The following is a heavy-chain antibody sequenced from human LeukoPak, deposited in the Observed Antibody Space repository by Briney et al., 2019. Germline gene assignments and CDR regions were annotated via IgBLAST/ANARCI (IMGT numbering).Heavy chain of an antibody. Sequence: GGSLRLSCAASGFTFSSYAMSWVRQAPGKGLEWVSAISGSGGSTYYADSVKGRFTISRDNSKNTLYLQMNSLRAEDTAVYYCAKAERFSGTKTPDYWGQGSLVIVSS. J-gene: IGHJ4*02. D-gene: IGHD5-12*01. CDR2: ISGSGGST. V-gene: IGHV3-23*01. CDR3: AKAERFSGTKTPDY. CDR1: GFTFSSYA.